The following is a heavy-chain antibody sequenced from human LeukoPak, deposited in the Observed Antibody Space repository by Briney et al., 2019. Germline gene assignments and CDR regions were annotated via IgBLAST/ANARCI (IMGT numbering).Heavy chain of an antibody. CDR3: ARGPGGGWLQEDFDY. CDR1: GYTFTGYY. Sequence: GASVKVSCKASGYTFTGYYMHWVRQAPGQGLEWMGWISAYNGNTNYAQKLQGRVTMTTDTSTSTAYMELRSLRSDDTAVYYCARGPGGGWLQEDFDYWGQGTLVTVSS. CDR2: ISAYNGNT. J-gene: IGHJ4*02. D-gene: IGHD5-24*01. V-gene: IGHV1-18*04.